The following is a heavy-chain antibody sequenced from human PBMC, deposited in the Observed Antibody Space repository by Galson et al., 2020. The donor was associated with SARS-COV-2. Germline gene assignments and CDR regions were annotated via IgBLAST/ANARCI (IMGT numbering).Heavy chain of an antibody. Sequence: GESLKISCAASGFTFKSHAMHWVRQAPGKGLEWVAQIFYDGSDKYYVDSVQGRFTISRDNSENTVYLQMNNLRAEDTAVYYCARDGQSSSGWAFDYWGQGTLVTVSS. CDR2: IFYDGSDK. J-gene: IGHJ4*02. V-gene: IGHV3-33*01. CDR3: ARDGQSSSGWAFDY. D-gene: IGHD6-19*01. CDR1: GFTFKSHA.